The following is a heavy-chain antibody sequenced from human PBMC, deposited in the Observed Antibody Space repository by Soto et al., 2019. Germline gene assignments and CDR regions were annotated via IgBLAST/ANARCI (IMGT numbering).Heavy chain of an antibody. D-gene: IGHD3-10*01. CDR1: GGSISSSNW. CDR3: ARDYMVRGVMRWFDP. V-gene: IGHV4-4*02. Sequence: QVQLQDSGPGLVKPSGTRSLTCAVSGGSISSSNWGSWVRQPPGKGLAWIGEIYHSGSANYTPSLKSRVTISVDKSKNQFSLKLSSVTAADTAVYYCARDYMVRGVMRWFDPWGQGTLVTVSS. J-gene: IGHJ5*02. CDR2: IYHSGSA.